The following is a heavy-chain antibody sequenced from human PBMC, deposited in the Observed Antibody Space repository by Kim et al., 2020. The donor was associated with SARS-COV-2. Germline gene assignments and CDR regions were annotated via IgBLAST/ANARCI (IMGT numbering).Heavy chain of an antibody. V-gene: IGHV4-34*01. Sequence: SETLSLTCAVYGGSFSGYYWSWIRQPPGKGLEWIGEINHSGSTNYNPSLKSRVTISVDTSKNQFSLKLSSVTAADTAVYYCANGYGDLSPFDYWGQGTLVTVSS. CDR2: INHSGST. J-gene: IGHJ4*02. CDR3: ANGYGDLSPFDY. CDR1: GGSFSGYY. D-gene: IGHD4-17*01.